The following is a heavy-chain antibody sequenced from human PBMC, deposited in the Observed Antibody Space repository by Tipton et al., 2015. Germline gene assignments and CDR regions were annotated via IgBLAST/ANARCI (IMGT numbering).Heavy chain of an antibody. CDR2: IYYNGRT. Sequence: GLVKPSQTLSLTCTVSGGSVSSASYYWSWIRQPPGKGLQWIGYIYYNGRTDYNPSLKSRVSISLDTSKNQFSLKLRSVTAADTAVYYCASSPRYYDFWSGLIRGWFDPWGQGTLVTVSS. D-gene: IGHD3-3*01. V-gene: IGHV4-61*01. CDR1: GGSVSSASYY. CDR3: ASSPRYYDFWSGLIRGWFDP. J-gene: IGHJ5*02.